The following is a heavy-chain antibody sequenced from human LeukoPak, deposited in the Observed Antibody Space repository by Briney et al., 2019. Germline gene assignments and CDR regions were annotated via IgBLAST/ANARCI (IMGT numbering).Heavy chain of an antibody. CDR3: AREKGVRGAQNWFDP. Sequence: SQTLSLTCGISGDSVSSNSAAWNWIRQSPSRGLEWLGRTYYRSKWYNDYAVSVKSRITINPDTSKNQFSLQLNSVTPEDTAVYYCAREKGVRGAQNWFDPWGQGTLVTVSS. V-gene: IGHV6-1*01. CDR2: TYYRSKWYN. D-gene: IGHD3-10*01. J-gene: IGHJ5*02. CDR1: GDSVSSNSAA.